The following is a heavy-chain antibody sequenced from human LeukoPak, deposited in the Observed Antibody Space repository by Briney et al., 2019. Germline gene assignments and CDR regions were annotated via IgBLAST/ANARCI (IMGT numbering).Heavy chain of an antibody. CDR3: ARGAYGGDNWHFDL. V-gene: IGHV3-48*03. CDR2: ISSSGSTI. Sequence: GGSLRLSCAASGFTFSSYEMNWVRQAPGKGLEWVSYISSSGSTIYYADSVKGRFTISREDARNVFYLQLNSLRAGDTAVYYCARGAYGGDNWHFDLWGRGTLVTVSS. D-gene: IGHD2-21*01. J-gene: IGHJ2*01. CDR1: GFTFSSYE.